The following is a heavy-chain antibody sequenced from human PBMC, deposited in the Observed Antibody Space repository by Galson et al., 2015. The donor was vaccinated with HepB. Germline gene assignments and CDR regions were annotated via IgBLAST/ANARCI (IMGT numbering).Heavy chain of an antibody. V-gene: IGHV1-24*01. Sequence: SVKVSCKVSGYTLTELSMHWVRQAPGKGLEWMGGFDPEDGETIYAQKFQGRVTMTEDTSTDTAYMELSSLRSEDTTVYYCATDPRYCSGGSCHRQLAYWGQETLVTVSS. CDR2: FDPEDGET. CDR3: ATDPRYCSGGSCHRQLAY. D-gene: IGHD2-15*01. CDR1: GYTLTELS. J-gene: IGHJ4*02.